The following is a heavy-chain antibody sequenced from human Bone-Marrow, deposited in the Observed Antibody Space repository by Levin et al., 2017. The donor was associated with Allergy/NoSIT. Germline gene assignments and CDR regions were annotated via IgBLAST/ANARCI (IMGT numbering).Heavy chain of an antibody. J-gene: IGHJ5*02. CDR3: AREVIRVPNWFDP. Sequence: PSETLSLTCTVSGGSISSGGYYWSWIRQHPGKGLEWIGYIYYSGSTYYNPSLKSRVTISVDTSKNQFSLKLSSVTAADTAVYYCAREVIRVPNWFDPWGQGTLVTVSS. D-gene: IGHD3-10*01. CDR2: IYYSGST. CDR1: GGSISSGGYY. V-gene: IGHV4-31*03.